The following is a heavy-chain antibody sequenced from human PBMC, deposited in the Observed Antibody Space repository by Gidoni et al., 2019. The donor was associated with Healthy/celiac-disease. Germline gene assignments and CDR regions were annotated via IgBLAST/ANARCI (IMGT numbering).Heavy chain of an antibody. CDR2: ISWNSGSI. D-gene: IGHD2-15*01. CDR1: GFTFADYA. J-gene: IGHJ4*02. V-gene: IGHV3-9*01. Sequence: EVQLVESGGGLVQPGRSLSLCCAASGFTFADYAMHWVRQDPGKCLEWVSGISWNSGSIGYADSVKGRFTITRDNAKNSLYLQMNSLRAEDTALYYCAKSKVADGPKYYFDYWGQGTLVTVSS. CDR3: AKSKVADGPKYYFDY.